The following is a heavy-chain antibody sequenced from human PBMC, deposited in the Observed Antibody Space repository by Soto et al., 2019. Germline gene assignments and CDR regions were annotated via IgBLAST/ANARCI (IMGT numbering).Heavy chain of an antibody. V-gene: IGHV4-4*02. CDR3: ATSGWNEDFYYYYGMDV. CDR2: IYHSGNT. J-gene: IGHJ6*02. Sequence: SETLSLTCAVSGDSVTRSNWWSWVRQSPGKGLEWIGEIYHSGNTKYNPSLKSRITMSVDKAKNQFSLKMTSVTAADTAVYYCATSGWNEDFYYYYGMDVWGQGTTVTVSS. CDR1: GDSVTRSNW. D-gene: IGHD6-19*01.